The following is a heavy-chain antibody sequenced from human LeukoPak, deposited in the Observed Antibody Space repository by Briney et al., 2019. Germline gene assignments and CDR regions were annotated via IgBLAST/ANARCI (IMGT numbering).Heavy chain of an antibody. J-gene: IGHJ4*02. V-gene: IGHV4-59*01. Sequence: SETLSFTCTVSGGSISSDYWSWIRQPPGKGLEWIGYIYYSGDTNYNPSLKSRVTISVDTSKNQFSLKLRSVTAADTAVYYCARSGYSYGLVDYWGQGTLVTVSS. CDR1: GGSISSDY. CDR2: IYYSGDT. CDR3: ARSGYSYGLVDY. D-gene: IGHD5-18*01.